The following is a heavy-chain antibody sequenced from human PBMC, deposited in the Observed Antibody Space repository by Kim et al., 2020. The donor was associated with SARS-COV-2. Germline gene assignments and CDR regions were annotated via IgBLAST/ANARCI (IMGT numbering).Heavy chain of an antibody. CDR3: ARIGYSSSSFDY. CDR2: INQDGSIK. Sequence: GGSLRLSCAASGFTFSNYWLSWVRQAPGKGLEWVANINQDGSIKYYVDSMKGRFTISRDNAKNSVYLQLNSLSAEDTAEYYCARIGYSSSSFDYWGQGTL. CDR1: GFTFSNYW. V-gene: IGHV3-7*01. J-gene: IGHJ4*02. D-gene: IGHD6-6*01.